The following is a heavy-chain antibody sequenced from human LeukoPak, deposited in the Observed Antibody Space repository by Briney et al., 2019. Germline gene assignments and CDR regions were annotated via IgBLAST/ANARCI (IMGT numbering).Heavy chain of an antibody. D-gene: IGHD5-18*01. V-gene: IGHV3-30-3*01. J-gene: IGHJ3*02. CDR1: GFTFSSYA. CDR3: AREQLQLWQDRSPTDAFDI. Sequence: PGGSLRLSCAASGFTFSSYAMSWVRQAPGKGLEWVAVISYDGSNKYYADSVKGRFTISRDNSKNTLYLQMNSLRAEDTAVYYCAREQLQLWQDRSPTDAFDIWGQGTMVTVSS. CDR2: ISYDGSNK.